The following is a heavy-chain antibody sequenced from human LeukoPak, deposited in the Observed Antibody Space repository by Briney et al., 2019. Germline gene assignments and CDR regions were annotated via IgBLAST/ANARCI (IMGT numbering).Heavy chain of an antibody. CDR2: ISGYNGNT. D-gene: IGHD3-22*01. J-gene: IGHJ3*01. CDR1: GYDFTDFG. V-gene: IGHV1-18*01. Sequence: ASVKVSCKTSGYDFTDFGITWVRQTPGQGLEWMGWISGYNGNTYVAEKVQGRVTMTTDTSTSTAYMEVRSLTSDDTAVYYCARDHQISIALIIVRVNVVDVWGQGTMVTVSS. CDR3: ARDHQISIALIIVRVNVVDV.